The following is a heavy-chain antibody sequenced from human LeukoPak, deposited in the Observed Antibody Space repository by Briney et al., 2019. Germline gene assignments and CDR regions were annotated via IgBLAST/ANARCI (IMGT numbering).Heavy chain of an antibody. CDR2: INQDGSGK. V-gene: IGHV3-7*01. D-gene: IGHD4-17*01. J-gene: IGHJ4*02. Sequence: GGSLRLSCAASGFTFSTYWMSWVRQSPGKGLEWVANINQDGSGKYFVDSVKGRFTISRDNAKNSLYLQMDSLRADDTAVYYCATTTAGLDYWGQGTLVTASS. CDR3: ATTTAGLDY. CDR1: GFTFSTYW.